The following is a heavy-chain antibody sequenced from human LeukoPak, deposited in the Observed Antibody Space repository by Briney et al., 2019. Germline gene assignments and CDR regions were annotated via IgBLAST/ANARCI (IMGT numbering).Heavy chain of an antibody. D-gene: IGHD2-21*02. CDR2: INHSGST. CDR3: ASLAGAHTVVVTAPPTDMDV. J-gene: IGHJ6*02. Sequence: PSETLSLTCAVYGGSVSGYYWSWIRQPPGKGLEWIGEINHSGSTNYNPTLKSRVTISLDTAKNQFSLKLSSVTAADTAVYYCASLAGAHTVVVTAPPTDMDVWGQGTTVTVSS. CDR1: GGSVSGYY. V-gene: IGHV4-34*01.